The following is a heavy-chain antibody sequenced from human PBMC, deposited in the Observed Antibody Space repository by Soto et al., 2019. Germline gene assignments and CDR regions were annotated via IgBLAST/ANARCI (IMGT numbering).Heavy chain of an antibody. Sequence: GGSLRLSCAASGFTFSSYAMHWVRHAPCKGLEWVAVISYDGSTKYYADSVKGRFTCSRDNSKNTLYLQMNSLRAEDTAVYFCARDHPYSSTWKGDHYYGMDVWGQGTTVTVSS. J-gene: IGHJ6*02. CDR3: ARDHPYSSTWKGDHYYGMDV. CDR1: GFTFSSYA. CDR2: ISYDGSTK. V-gene: IGHV3-30-3*01. D-gene: IGHD6-13*01.